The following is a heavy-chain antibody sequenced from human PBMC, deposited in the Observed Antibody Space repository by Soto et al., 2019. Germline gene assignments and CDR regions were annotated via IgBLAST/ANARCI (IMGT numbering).Heavy chain of an antibody. CDR2: ISWNSGSI. D-gene: IGHD3-22*01. CDR1: GFTFDDYA. CDR3: AKDYYYDSSGYYYAH. Sequence: QPGGSLRLSCAASGFTFDDYAMHWVRQAPGKGLEWVSGISWNSGSIGYADSVKGRFTISRDNAKNSLYLQMYSLRAEDTALYYCAKDYYYDSSGYYYAHWGQGTLVIVSA. J-gene: IGHJ4*02. V-gene: IGHV3-9*01.